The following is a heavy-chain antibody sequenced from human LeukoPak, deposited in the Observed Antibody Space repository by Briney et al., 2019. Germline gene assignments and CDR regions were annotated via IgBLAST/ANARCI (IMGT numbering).Heavy chain of an antibody. CDR2: IYPGDSDT. Sequence: GESLKISCKGSGYSFTSYWIGWVRQMPGKGLEWMGIIYPGDSDTRYSPSFQGQVTISADKSNSTAYLQWSSLKASDTAMYYCARHNRYPGELSPSDAFDIWGQGTMVTVSS. D-gene: IGHD3-16*02. CDR1: GYSFTSYW. CDR3: ARHNRYPGELSPSDAFDI. J-gene: IGHJ3*02. V-gene: IGHV5-51*01.